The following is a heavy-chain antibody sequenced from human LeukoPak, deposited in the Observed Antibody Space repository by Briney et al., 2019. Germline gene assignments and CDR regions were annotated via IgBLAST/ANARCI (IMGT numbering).Heavy chain of an antibody. V-gene: IGHV3-23*01. CDR1: GFTFSSYA. CDR2: ISSSGGST. Sequence: PGGSLRLSCAASGFTFSSYAMSWVRQAPGKGLEWVSAISSSGGSTYYADSVKGRFTISRDNSKNTLYLQMNSLRAEDTAVYYCAKVEYDYIWGSYRYTFPFDYWGQGTLVTVSS. CDR3: AKVEYDYIWGSYRYTFPFDY. J-gene: IGHJ4*02. D-gene: IGHD3-16*02.